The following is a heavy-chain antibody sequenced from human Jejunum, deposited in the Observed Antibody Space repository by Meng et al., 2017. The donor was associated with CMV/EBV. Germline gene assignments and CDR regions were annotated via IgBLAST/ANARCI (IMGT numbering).Heavy chain of an antibody. CDR3: ARDSTLYSNFNWFDP. CDR2: IYYTGST. J-gene: IGHJ5*02. Sequence: GGAISSYIWSWGRQPPGKGLEWIGYIYYTGSTNYNPSLKSRVTISVDTSKNQFSLKLNSVTAADTAVYYCARDSTLYSNFNWFDPWGQGTQVTVSS. V-gene: IGHV4-59*01. D-gene: IGHD4-11*01. CDR1: GGAISSYI.